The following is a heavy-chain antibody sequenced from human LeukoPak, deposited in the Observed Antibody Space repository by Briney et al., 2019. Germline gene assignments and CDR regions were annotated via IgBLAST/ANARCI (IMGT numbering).Heavy chain of an antibody. CDR1: VGSISSYY. CDR3: ARWNYFDNSGYYSDWYFDL. Sequence: PSETLSLTCSVSVGSISSYYWSWIRQPTGKVLEWIGYIHYTGRTNYNPSLKSRVTMSLDTSKNQFSMELMSVTAADTAVYYCARWNYFDNSGYYSDWYFDLWGRGTLVTVSS. CDR2: IHYTGRT. V-gene: IGHV4-59*08. J-gene: IGHJ2*01. D-gene: IGHD3-22*01.